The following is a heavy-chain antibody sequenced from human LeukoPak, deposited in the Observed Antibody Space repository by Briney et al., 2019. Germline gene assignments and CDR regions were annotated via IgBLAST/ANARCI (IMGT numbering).Heavy chain of an antibody. CDR3: ARGDFGRYAFDF. D-gene: IGHD3-16*01. CDR2: INTIGTTI. V-gene: IGHV3-11*01. CDR1: GFTFSNYY. Sequence: GGSLRPSCAASGFTFSNYYMSWIRQAPGKGLEWVSYINTIGTTIYYADSLKGRFTISRDNAKNSLSLQMDSLRAEDTAVYYCARGDFGRYAFDFWGQGTMVTVSS. J-gene: IGHJ3*01.